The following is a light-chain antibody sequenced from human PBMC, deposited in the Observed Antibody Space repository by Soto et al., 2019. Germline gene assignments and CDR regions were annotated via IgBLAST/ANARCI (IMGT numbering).Light chain of an antibody. CDR1: SSDVGSYNR. CDR2: AVS. V-gene: IGLV2-18*02. Sequence: QSALTQPPSVSGSPGQSVTISCSGTSSDVGSYNRVSWYQQPPGTAPKLMIYAVSHRPSVVPGRFSGSTSGYTASLTISGLQAEDEDDYCCSSFTSSSTYVFGTGTKVTVL. CDR3: SSFTSSSTYV. J-gene: IGLJ1*01.